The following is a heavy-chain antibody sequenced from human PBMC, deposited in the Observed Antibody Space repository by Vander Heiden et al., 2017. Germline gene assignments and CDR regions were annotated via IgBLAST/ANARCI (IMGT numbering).Heavy chain of an antibody. J-gene: IGHJ3*02. D-gene: IGHD3-16*01. CDR2: LFYGGRT. CDR3: ARHRYDGDAFQI. CDR1: GGSISSVSYY. Sequence: QLQLQEPGPGLVKPPETLSLTCTVSGGSISSVSYYWRRIRQPPGRGLEWIGSLFYGGRTYYNPSLKSRVSISVDTSKNQFSLKLNSVTAGDTAVYYCARHRYDGDAFQIWGQGAMVTVSS. V-gene: IGHV4-39*01.